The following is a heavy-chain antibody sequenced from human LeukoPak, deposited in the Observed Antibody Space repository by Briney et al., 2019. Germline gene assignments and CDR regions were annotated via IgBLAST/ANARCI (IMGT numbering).Heavy chain of an antibody. D-gene: IGHD6-19*01. CDR1: GFTFSSYW. V-gene: IGHV3-74*01. CDR3: TTCIAVPFGFDY. Sequence: PGGSLRLSCVASGFTFSSYWMHWVHQVPGKGLVWVSRIKSDGSSTSYAGSVKGRFTISRDNAKNTLYLQMNSLRGEDTAVYYCTTCIAVPFGFDYWGQGTLVTVSS. J-gene: IGHJ4*02. CDR2: IKSDGSST.